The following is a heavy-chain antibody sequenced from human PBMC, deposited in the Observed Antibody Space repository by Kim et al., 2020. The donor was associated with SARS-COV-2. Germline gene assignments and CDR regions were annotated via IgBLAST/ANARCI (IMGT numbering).Heavy chain of an antibody. CDR1: GFTFSNYA. D-gene: IGHD3-10*01. J-gene: IGHJ1*01. CDR2: ISHTGAST. Sequence: GGSLRLSCTASGFTFSNYAMTWVRHVAGEGLQWISSISHTGASTHYADSLKGRFTISRDNSESTVFLQMDRLAAEDTGIYYCAKNGRLGVIDTWGQGTLGTLSS. V-gene: IGHV3-23*01. CDR3: AKNGRLGVIDT.